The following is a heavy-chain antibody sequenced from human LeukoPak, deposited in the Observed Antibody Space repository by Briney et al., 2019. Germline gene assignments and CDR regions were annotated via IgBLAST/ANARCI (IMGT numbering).Heavy chain of an antibody. CDR2: ISYDGSNK. CDR1: GFTFSSYA. V-gene: IGHV3-30*04. J-gene: IGHJ6*03. CDR3: SREGYESTGYYSAYYYYMDV. Sequence: GGSLRLSCAASGFTFSSYAMHWVRQAPGKGLEWVAVISYDGSNKYYADSVKGRFTISRDNSKNTLYLQMNSLRAEDTAVYYCSREGYESTGYYSAYYYYMDVWGKGSTVTISS. D-gene: IGHD3-22*01.